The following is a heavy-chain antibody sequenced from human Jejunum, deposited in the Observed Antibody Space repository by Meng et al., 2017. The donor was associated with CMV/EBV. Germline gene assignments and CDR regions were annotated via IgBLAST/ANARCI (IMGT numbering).Heavy chain of an antibody. J-gene: IGHJ4*02. D-gene: IGHD3-22*01. CDR1: YA. V-gene: IGHV3-23*01. CDR3: AKTRRANYYDSSGYYYADFDY. CDR2: VSGSDDST. Sequence: YAMYCVRRSPGKLLAWVSGVSGSDDSTYSADSVKGRFIISRDNSKNTVYLQMNSLRAEDTAVYYCAKTRRANYYDSSGYYYADFDYWGQGTLVTVSS.